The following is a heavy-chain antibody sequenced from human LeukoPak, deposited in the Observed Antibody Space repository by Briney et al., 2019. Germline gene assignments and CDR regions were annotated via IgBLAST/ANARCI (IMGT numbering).Heavy chain of an antibody. Sequence: GGSLRLSCSASGFTLSSYAMHWIRQAPGKGLEYVSAISNNGGNTYYADSVKGRFTISRDNSKNTLYLQMSSLRAEDTAVYYCMKVFSRYFDWLLEYYFDYWGQGTLVTVSS. D-gene: IGHD3-9*01. CDR1: GFTLSSYA. CDR2: ISNNGGNT. J-gene: IGHJ4*02. V-gene: IGHV3-64D*08. CDR3: MKVFSRYFDWLLEYYFDY.